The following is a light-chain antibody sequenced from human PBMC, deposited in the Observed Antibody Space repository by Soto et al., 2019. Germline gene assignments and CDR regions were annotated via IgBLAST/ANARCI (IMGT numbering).Light chain of an antibody. CDR3: QSFDNNIV. V-gene: IGLV6-57*04. J-gene: IGLJ3*02. CDR1: SGSIASNF. Sequence: NFMLTQPHSVSESPGKTVTISCTRSSGSIASNFVHWYQQCPGSAPTTVIYEDNLRPSGVPDRFSGSIDSSSNSASLTISGLKTEDEADYYCQSFDNNIVFGGGTKVTVL. CDR2: EDN.